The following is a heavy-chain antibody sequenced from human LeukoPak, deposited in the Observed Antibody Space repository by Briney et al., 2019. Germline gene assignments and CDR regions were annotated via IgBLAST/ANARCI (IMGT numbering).Heavy chain of an antibody. CDR1: GFSFSSYD. CDR2: IGTAGDT. J-gene: IGHJ5*02. D-gene: IGHD3-22*01. V-gene: IGHV3-13*01. CDR3: ASATRGGYYDH. Sequence: GGSLRLSCAASGFSFSSYDFHWVRQRKGESPEWVSAIGTAGDTYYPGSVKGRFTISRENAKNSLYLQMNILEVGDTAVYYCASATRGGYYDHWGQGTLVSVPS.